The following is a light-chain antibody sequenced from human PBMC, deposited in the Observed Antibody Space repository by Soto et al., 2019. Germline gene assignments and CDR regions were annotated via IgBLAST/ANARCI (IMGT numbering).Light chain of an antibody. Sequence: QSALTQPRSVSGSPGQSVTISCTGTSSDVGTYDFVSWYQQHPGKAPRLRIFDVSERPSGVPDRFSGSKSGNTASLTISGLQAEDEADYYCCLYAVTFYVFGTGTRSPS. CDR2: DVS. CDR1: SSDVGTYDF. V-gene: IGLV2-11*01. CDR3: CLYAVTFYV. J-gene: IGLJ1*01.